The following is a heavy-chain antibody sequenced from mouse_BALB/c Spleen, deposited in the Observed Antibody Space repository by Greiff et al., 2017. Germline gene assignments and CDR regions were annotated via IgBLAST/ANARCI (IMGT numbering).Heavy chain of an antibody. J-gene: IGHJ4*01. CDR1: GFTFSSYA. Sequence: EVMLVESGGGLVKPGGSLKLSCAASGFTFSSYAMSWVRQTPEKRLEWVASISSGGSTYYPDSVKGRFTISRDNARNILYLQMSSLRSEDTAMYYCAREKGDGYFHYYAMDYWGQGTSVTVSS. CDR3: AREKGDGYFHYYAMDY. V-gene: IGHV5-6-5*01. D-gene: IGHD2-3*01. CDR2: ISSGGST.